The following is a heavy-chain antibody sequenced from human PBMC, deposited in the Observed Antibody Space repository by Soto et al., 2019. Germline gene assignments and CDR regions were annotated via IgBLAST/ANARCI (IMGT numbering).Heavy chain of an antibody. CDR1: GYTLTELS. D-gene: IGHD2-21*02. Sequence: ASVKVSCKVSGYTLTELSMHWVRQAPGKGLEWMGGFDPEDGETIYAQKFQGRVTMTEDTSTDTAYMELSSLRSEDTAVYYCATGICGGDCHYYYYYGMDVWGQGTTVTVSS. J-gene: IGHJ6*02. CDR2: FDPEDGET. CDR3: ATGICGGDCHYYYYYGMDV. V-gene: IGHV1-24*01.